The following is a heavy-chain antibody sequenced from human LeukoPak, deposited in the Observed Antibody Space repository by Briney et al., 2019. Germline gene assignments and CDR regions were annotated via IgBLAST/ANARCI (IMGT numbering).Heavy chain of an antibody. D-gene: IGHD6-6*01. CDR2: ISGSGGST. Sequence: PGGSLRLSCAASGFTFSSYAMSWVRQAPGKGREWVSAISGSGGSTYYADSVKGRFTISRDNSKNTLYLQMNSLRAEDTAVYYCAKVSSRHYYYYYMDVWGKGTTVTVSS. V-gene: IGHV3-23*01. J-gene: IGHJ6*03. CDR3: AKVSSRHYYYYYMDV. CDR1: GFTFSSYA.